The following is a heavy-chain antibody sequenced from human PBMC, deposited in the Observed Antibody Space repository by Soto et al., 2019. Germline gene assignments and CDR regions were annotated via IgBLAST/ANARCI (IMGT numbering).Heavy chain of an antibody. J-gene: IGHJ4*02. D-gene: IGHD3-16*01. Sequence: GGSLRLSCAASGFSLSPYWVHWVRQVPGRGLEWVARLSSDGFGAAYADSVKGRFFISRDIARNTLSLQMNSLRADDTAVYYCARDLGGPDYWGRGTSVTVSS. CDR2: LSSDGFGA. V-gene: IGHV3-74*03. CDR1: GFSLSPYW. CDR3: ARDLGGPDY.